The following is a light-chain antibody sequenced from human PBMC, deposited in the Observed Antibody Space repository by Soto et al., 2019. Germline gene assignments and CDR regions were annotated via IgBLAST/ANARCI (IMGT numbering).Light chain of an antibody. CDR3: QQLFDSPIT. CDR2: DVS. V-gene: IGKV3-15*01. J-gene: IGKJ5*01. CDR1: QVVTTN. Sequence: EIVMTQSPDTLSVSPGERATLTCRAGQVVTTNFSWYQQKSGQSPRLLIYDVSIRATGVPARFSATGSETEFSLTITSLQPEDFATYYCQQLFDSPITFGQGTRLEIK.